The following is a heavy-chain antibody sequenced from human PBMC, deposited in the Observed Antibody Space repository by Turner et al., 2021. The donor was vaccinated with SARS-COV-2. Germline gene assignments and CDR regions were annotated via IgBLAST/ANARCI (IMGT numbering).Heavy chain of an antibody. CDR2: ITSRSSYI. D-gene: IGHD2-2*01. V-gene: IGHV3-21*01. J-gene: IGHJ4*02. CDR1: GFTFSRYS. CDR3: AREIVVPAAYGGGFDY. Sequence: EVQLVESGGGLVKPGGSLILSCAASGFTFSRYSMNWVRQAPGKGLEWVSSITSRSSYIYYADSVKGRFTISRDNAKNSLYLQMNSLRAEDTAVYYCAREIVVPAAYGGGFDYWGQGTLVTVSS.